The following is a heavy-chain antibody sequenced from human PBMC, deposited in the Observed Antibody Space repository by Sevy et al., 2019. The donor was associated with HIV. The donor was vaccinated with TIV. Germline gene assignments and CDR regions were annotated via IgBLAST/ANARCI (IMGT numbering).Heavy chain of an antibody. D-gene: IGHD1-7*01. CDR3: AREPIAGAKPDYFDY. V-gene: IGHV3-7*01. CDR2: INQDGGEK. CDR1: GFTFSNYW. J-gene: IGHJ4*02. Sequence: GGSLRLSCAVSGFTFSNYWMSWVRQAPGKGLECVANINQDGGEKNYLDSVKGRFFVSRDNAKNSLYLQMDSLRAEDTAVYYCAREPIAGAKPDYFDYWGQGTLVTVSS.